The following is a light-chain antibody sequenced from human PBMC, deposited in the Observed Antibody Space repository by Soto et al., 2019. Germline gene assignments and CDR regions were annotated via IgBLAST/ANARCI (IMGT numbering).Light chain of an antibody. CDR1: SSNIGSHY. Sequence: QSVLTQPPSASGTPGQRVTISCSGSSSNIGSHYVYWYQQLPGPAPKLLIYRNNQRPSGVPDRFSGSKSGTSASLAISGRRSEDEADYYCASWDDSLSGWVFGGGTKLTVL. J-gene: IGLJ3*02. V-gene: IGLV1-47*01. CDR3: ASWDDSLSGWV. CDR2: RNN.